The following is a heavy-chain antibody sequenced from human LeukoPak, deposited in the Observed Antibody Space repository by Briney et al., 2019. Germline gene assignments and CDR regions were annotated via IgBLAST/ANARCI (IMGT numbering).Heavy chain of an antibody. Sequence: SETLSLTCAVSGYSISTGRYWGWIRQPPGKGLEWIGSIYQSGGTYYNPSLKSRVTISVDTSKNQFSLNLRSVTAADTAVYYCARSLSTAGIDYWGQGTLVTVS. CDR1: GYSISTGRY. CDR3: ARSLSTAGIDY. V-gene: IGHV4-38-2*01. D-gene: IGHD2-2*01. CDR2: IYQSGGT. J-gene: IGHJ4*02.